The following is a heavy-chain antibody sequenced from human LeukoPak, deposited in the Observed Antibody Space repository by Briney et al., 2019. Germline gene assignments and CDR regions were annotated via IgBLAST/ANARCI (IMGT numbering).Heavy chain of an antibody. CDR1: GFTFSSYA. CDR2: ISGSGGST. D-gene: IGHD3-22*01. Sequence: SGGSLRLSCAASGFTFSSYAMSWFRQAPEKGLEWVSAISGSGGSTYSADSVKGRFTISRDNSKNTLYLQMNSLRAEDTAVYYCAKRGYYYDSSGYYYFDYWGQGTLVTVSS. J-gene: IGHJ4*02. CDR3: AKRGYYYDSSGYYYFDY. V-gene: IGHV3-23*01.